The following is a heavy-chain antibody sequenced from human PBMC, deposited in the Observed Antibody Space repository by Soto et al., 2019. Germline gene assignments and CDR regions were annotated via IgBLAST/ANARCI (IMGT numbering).Heavy chain of an antibody. CDR2: IFPKFGTT. D-gene: IGHD3-16*02. J-gene: IGHJ6*02. CDR3: EAEMTFGKLSVV. V-gene: IGHV1-69*13. CDR1: GDTDTNYV. Sequence: SVKVSCKASGDTDTNYVISWVRQAPGQGLEWMGGIFPKFGTTYSAQKLQDRLTITADESTSTVYMQLSSLRLEDTAVYYCEAEMTFGKLSVVWGQGTTVTVSS.